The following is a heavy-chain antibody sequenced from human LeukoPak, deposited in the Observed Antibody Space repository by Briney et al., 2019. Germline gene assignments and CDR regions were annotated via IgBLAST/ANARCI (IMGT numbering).Heavy chain of an antibody. D-gene: IGHD4-17*01. CDR3: ARDLGGDYDY. CDR1: GGSISSYY. Sequence: PETLSLTCTVSGGSISSYYWSWIRQPPGKGLEWIGYIYYSGSTNYNPSLKSRVTISVDTSKNQFSLKLSSVTAADTAVYYCARDLGGDYDYWGQGTLVTVSS. CDR2: IYYSGST. J-gene: IGHJ4*02. V-gene: IGHV4-59*01.